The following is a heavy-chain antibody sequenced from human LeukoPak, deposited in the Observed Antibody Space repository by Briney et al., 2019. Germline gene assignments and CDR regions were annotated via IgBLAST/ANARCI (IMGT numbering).Heavy chain of an antibody. CDR3: TRTSGNAVYYYYGMGV. J-gene: IGHJ6*02. D-gene: IGHD3/OR15-3a*01. Sequence: EASVKVSCKASGYTFTSYAMHWVRQAPGQRLEWMGWINAGNGNTKHSQKFQGRVTITRDTSASTAYMELSSLRSEDTAVYYCTRTSGNAVYYYYGMGVWGQGTTVTVSS. CDR2: INAGNGNT. CDR1: GYTFTSYA. V-gene: IGHV1-3*01.